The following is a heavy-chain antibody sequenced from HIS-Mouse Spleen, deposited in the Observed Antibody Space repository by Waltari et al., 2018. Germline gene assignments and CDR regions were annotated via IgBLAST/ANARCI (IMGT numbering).Heavy chain of an antibody. CDR1: GFTFSSDG. V-gene: IGHV3-33*06. J-gene: IGHJ4*02. CDR3: AKGKYYFDY. CDR2: LWYDGSNK. Sequence: QVRLVESGGGVVQPGRSLRLSCAALGFTFSSDGMPWVRQAPGKGLEWVAVLWYDGSNKYYADSVKGRFTISRDNSKNTLYLQMNSLRAEDTAVYYCAKGKYYFDYWGQGTLVTVSS.